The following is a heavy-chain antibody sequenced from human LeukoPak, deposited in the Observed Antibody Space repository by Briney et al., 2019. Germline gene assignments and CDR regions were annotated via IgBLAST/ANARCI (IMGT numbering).Heavy chain of an antibody. CDR3: AREKLRGILYYGMDV. Sequence: GGSLRLSCAASGFTFSSYGMHWVRQAPGKGLEGVAVICYDGSNKYYADSVKGRFTISRDNSNNTLYLQMTSLRAEDTAVYYCAREKLRGILYYGMDVWGKGTTVTVSS. D-gene: IGHD2/OR15-2a*01. CDR2: ICYDGSNK. V-gene: IGHV3-33*01. J-gene: IGHJ6*04. CDR1: GFTFSSYG.